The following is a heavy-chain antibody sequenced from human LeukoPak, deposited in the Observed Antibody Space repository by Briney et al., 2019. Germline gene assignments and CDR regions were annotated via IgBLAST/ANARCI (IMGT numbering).Heavy chain of an antibody. Sequence: GGSLRLSCAASGFTFNNYAMSWVRQAPGKGLEWVSAISGSGGSTYYADSVKGRFTISRDNSKDTLYLQMNSLRAEDTAVYYCAKDASGGAMVHFDYWGQGTLVTVSS. CDR3: AKDASGGAMVHFDY. D-gene: IGHD3-16*01. CDR2: ISGSGGST. J-gene: IGHJ4*02. CDR1: GFTFNNYA. V-gene: IGHV3-23*01.